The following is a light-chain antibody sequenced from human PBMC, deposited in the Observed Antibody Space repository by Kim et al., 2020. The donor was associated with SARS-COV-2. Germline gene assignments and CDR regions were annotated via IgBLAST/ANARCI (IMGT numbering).Light chain of an antibody. V-gene: IGLV3-19*01. CDR2: GKN. Sequence: SSELTQDPAVSVALGRTVRITCQGDSLRSYYASWYQQKPGQAPVLVIYGKNNRPSGIPDRFSGSSSGNTASLTITGAQAEDEADYYCNSRASSGNLVVFG. CDR1: SLRSYY. J-gene: IGLJ2*01. CDR3: NSRASSGNLVV.